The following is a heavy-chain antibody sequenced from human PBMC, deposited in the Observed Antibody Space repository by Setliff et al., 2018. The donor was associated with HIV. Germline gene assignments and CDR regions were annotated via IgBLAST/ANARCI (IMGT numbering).Heavy chain of an antibody. CDR1: GLTFSNCG. V-gene: IGHV3-21*01. CDR2: ISSSSSYI. D-gene: IGHD2-21*01. CDR3: AKGPEQVIRYYYYFMDV. Sequence: GGSLRLSCATSGLTFSNCGMHWVRQAPGKGLEWVSSISSSSSYIYYADSVKGRFTISRDHATSALYLQMNSLKAEDTAVYYCAKGPEQVIRYYYYFMDVWGKGTTVTVSS. J-gene: IGHJ6*03.